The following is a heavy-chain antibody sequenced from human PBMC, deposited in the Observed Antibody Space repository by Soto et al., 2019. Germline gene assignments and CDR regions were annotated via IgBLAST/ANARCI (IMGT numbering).Heavy chain of an antibody. D-gene: IGHD3-16*01. CDR1: GFSLSTSGVG. V-gene: IGHV2-5*02. J-gene: IGHJ5*02. CDR2: IYWDDDK. Sequence: QITLKESGPTLVKPTQTLTLTCTFSGFSLSTSGVGVGWIRQPPGKALEWLALIYWDDDKRYSPSLKSRLTITKDTSKNQVVLTMTNMDPVDTATYYCAHVALDYIWGSSSWFDPWGQGTLVTVSS. CDR3: AHVALDYIWGSSSWFDP.